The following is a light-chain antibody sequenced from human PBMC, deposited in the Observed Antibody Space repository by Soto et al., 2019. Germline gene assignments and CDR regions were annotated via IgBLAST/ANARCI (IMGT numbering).Light chain of an antibody. V-gene: IGLV2-14*03. J-gene: IGLJ2*01. CDR2: DVT. CDR3: SSYTTSSTVV. CDR1: SSDVGAYNY. Sequence: QSALTQPAYVSESPGQSITISCTGTSSDVGAYNYVSWYQQHPGKAPKLMIYDVTDRPSGVSNRFSGSKSGNTASLTISGLQAEDEADYYCSSYTTSSTVVFGGGTKVTVL.